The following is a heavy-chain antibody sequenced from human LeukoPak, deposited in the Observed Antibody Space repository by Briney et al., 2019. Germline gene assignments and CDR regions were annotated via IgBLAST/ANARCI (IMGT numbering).Heavy chain of an antibody. J-gene: IGHJ5*02. Sequence: ASVKVSCKASGYTFTSYYMYWVRQASGQGLEWMGIINPNRGSTSYAQKFQGRVTMTRDMSTSTDYMELSSLRSEDTAVYYCARDNSVDDTAWWFDPWGQGTLVTVSS. CDR1: GYTFTSYY. D-gene: IGHD3-22*01. CDR2: INPNRGST. CDR3: ARDNSVDDTAWWFDP. V-gene: IGHV1-46*01.